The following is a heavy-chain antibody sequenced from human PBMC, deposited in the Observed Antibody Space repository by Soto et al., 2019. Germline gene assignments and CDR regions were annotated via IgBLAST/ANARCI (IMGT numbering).Heavy chain of an antibody. CDR2: IYYFGIX. Sequence: PSETLSLTSTVSCGSISSVGYYWSWIRQHPGKCLEWIGYIYYFGIXXYNPSLKXXVTISVDTSNXQFPLXLISVTAADTAVYYCARSVTPWRQGTLVTVSS. J-gene: IGHJ5*02. CDR1: CGSISSVGYY. V-gene: IGHV4-31*01. D-gene: IGHD5-18*01. CDR3: ARSVTP.